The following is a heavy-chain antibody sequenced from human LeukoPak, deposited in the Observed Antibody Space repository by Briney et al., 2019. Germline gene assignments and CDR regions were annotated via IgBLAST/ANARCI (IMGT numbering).Heavy chain of an antibody. CDR1: RFTFSSYA. Sequence: GGSLRLSCAASRFTFSSYAMSWVRQAPGKGLEWVSAISGSGGSTYYADSVKGRFTISRDNSKNTLYLQKNSLRAEDTAVYYCAKISVLHGWFDPWGQGTLVTVSS. D-gene: IGHD2/OR15-2a*01. V-gene: IGHV3-23*01. CDR3: AKISVLHGWFDP. J-gene: IGHJ5*02. CDR2: ISGSGGST.